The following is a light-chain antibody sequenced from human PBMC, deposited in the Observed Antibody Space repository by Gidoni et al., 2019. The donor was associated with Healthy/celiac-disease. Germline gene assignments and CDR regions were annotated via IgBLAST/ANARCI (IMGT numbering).Light chain of an antibody. V-gene: IGKV4-1*01. J-gene: IGKJ4*01. CDR3: QQYYSTPT. CDR1: QSVLYSSNNKNY. Sequence: DIVMTQSPDSLAVSMGERATINCKSSQSVLYSSNNKNYLAWYQQKPGQPPKLLIYWAYTRESGVPDRLSGSGSGTDFTLTISSLQAEDVSVYYCQQYYSTPTFGGGTKVEIK. CDR2: WAY.